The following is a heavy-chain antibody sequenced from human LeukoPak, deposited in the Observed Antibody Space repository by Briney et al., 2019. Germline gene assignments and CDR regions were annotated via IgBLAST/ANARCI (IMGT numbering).Heavy chain of an antibody. CDR1: GGSISSSNW. D-gene: IGHD3-10*01. CDR3: ARKSYSEPWHSDL. CDR2: VYHSGST. V-gene: IGHV4-4*02. Sequence: PSGTLSLTCAVSGGSISSSNWWSWVRQPPGKGLEWIGEVYHSGSTNYNPSLKSRVTMSVDKSKNQFSLNLTSVTAADTAVFYCARKSYSEPWHSDLWGRGTLVTVSS. J-gene: IGHJ2*01.